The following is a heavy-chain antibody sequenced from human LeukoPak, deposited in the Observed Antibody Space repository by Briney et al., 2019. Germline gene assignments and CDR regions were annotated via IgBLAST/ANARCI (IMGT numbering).Heavy chain of an antibody. D-gene: IGHD5-24*01. Sequence: GGSLRLSCAASGFTFSSYAMSWVHQAPGKGLEWVSAISGSGGSTYYADSVKGRFTISRDNSKNTLYLQMNSLRAEDTAVYYCAKDISTVEMATMAEYWGQGTLVTVSS. CDR3: AKDISTVEMATMAEY. J-gene: IGHJ4*02. V-gene: IGHV3-23*01. CDR1: GFTFSSYA. CDR2: ISGSGGST.